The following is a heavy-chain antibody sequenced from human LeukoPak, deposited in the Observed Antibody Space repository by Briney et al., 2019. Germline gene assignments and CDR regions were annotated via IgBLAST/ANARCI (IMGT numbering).Heavy chain of an antibody. CDR2: ISYDGSNK. V-gene: IGHV3-30-3*01. Sequence: PGGSLRLSCAASGFTFSSYAMNWVRQAPGKGLEWVAVISYDGSNKYYADSVKGRFTISRDNSKNTLYLQMNSLRAEDTAVYYCARAKPYYDILTGPYYYYYGMDVWGQGTTVTVSS. J-gene: IGHJ6*02. D-gene: IGHD3-9*01. CDR3: ARAKPYYDILTGPYYYYYGMDV. CDR1: GFTFSSYA.